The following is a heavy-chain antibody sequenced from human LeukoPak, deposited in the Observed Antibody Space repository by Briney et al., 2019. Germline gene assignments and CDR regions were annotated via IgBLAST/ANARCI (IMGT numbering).Heavy chain of an antibody. CDR1: GFTFSSYG. CDR2: ISYDGSNK. D-gene: IGHD1-20*01. CDR3: AKGITGPFDY. J-gene: IGHJ4*02. V-gene: IGHV3-30*18. Sequence: PGGSLRLSCAASGFTFSSYGMHWVRQAPGKGLEWVAVISYDGSNKYYADSVKGRFTISRDISKNTLYLQMNSLRAEDTAVYYCAKGITGPFDYWGQGTLVTVSS.